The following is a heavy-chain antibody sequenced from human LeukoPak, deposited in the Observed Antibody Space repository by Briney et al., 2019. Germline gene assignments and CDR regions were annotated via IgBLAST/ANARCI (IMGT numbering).Heavy chain of an antibody. CDR3: ARVVAGTKDFQH. CDR1: GGPISSPNHF. CDR2: VYYGGSP. J-gene: IGHJ1*01. Sequence: PSETLSLTCTVSGGPISSPNHFWGWVRQPPGKGLEWIGSVYYGGSPYSNPSLKSRVTMSADTSKNQFSLTLSSVTAADTAVYYCARVVAGTKDFQHWGQGTLVTVSS. V-gene: IGHV4-39*01. D-gene: IGHD6-19*01.